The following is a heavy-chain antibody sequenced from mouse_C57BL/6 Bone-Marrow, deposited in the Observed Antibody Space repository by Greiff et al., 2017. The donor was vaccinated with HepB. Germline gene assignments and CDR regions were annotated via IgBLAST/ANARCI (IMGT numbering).Heavy chain of an antibody. CDR3: ARAFYYIFWYFDV. J-gene: IGHJ1*03. V-gene: IGHV5-4*03. D-gene: IGHD2-1*01. Sequence: EVKLVESGGGLVKPGGSLKLSCAASGFTFSSYAMSWVRQTPEKRLEWVATISDGGSYTYYPDNVKGRFTISRDNAKKNLYLQMSHLKSEDTAMYYCARAFYYIFWYFDVWGTGTTVTVSS. CDR1: GFTFSSYA. CDR2: ISDGGSYT.